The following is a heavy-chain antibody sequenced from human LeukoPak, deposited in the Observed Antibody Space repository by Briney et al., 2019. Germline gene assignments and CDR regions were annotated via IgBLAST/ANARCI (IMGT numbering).Heavy chain of an antibody. D-gene: IGHD3-22*01. CDR3: ASALPHYYDSSGNDAFDI. Sequence: SETLSLTCTVSGGSISSSSYYWGWIRQPPGKGLGWIGSIYYSGSTYYNPSLKSRVTISVDTSKNQFSLKLSSVTAADTAVYYCASALPHYYDSSGNDAFDIWGQGTMVTVSS. CDR2: IYYSGST. CDR1: GGSISSSSYY. J-gene: IGHJ3*02. V-gene: IGHV4-39*01.